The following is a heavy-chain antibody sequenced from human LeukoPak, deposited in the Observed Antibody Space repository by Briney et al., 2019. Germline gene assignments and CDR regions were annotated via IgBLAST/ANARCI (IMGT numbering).Heavy chain of an antibody. Sequence: ASVTVSCKVSGYTLTELSMHWVRQAPGKGLEWMGGFDPEDGETIYAQKFQSRVTMTEDTSTDTAYMELSSLRSEDTAVYYCATYSSSWYYFDYWGQGTLVTVSS. CDR1: GYTLTELS. J-gene: IGHJ4*02. V-gene: IGHV1-24*01. CDR2: FDPEDGET. D-gene: IGHD6-13*01. CDR3: ATYSSSWYYFDY.